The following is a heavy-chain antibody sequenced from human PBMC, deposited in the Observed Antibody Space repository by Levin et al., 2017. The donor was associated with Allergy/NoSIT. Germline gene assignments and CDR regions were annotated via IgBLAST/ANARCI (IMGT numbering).Heavy chain of an antibody. CDR3: AKDDSGYDSWGGPFDY. CDR1: GFTFSSYA. CDR2: ISDSGGYT. J-gene: IGHJ4*02. V-gene: IGHV3-23*01. Sequence: PGESLKISCAASGFTFSSYAMSWVRQAPGKGLEWVSAISDSGGYTYHADSVKGRFTISRDNSKNTLYLQMNSLRAEDTAVYYCAKDDSGYDSWGGPFDYWGQGTLVTVSS. D-gene: IGHD5-12*01.